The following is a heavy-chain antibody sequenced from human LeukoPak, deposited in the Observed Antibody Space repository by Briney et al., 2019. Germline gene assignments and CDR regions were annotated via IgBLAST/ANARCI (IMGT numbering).Heavy chain of an antibody. CDR2: IRGGGGST. D-gene: IGHD4-23*01. CDR3: SKDHISLGGLDY. CDR1: GFSFSSFA. J-gene: IGHJ4*02. V-gene: IGHV3-23*01. Sequence: GGSLRLSCAASGFSFSSFAMTWVRQAPGKGLEWVSVIRGGGGSTTYADAVKGRFTISRDDSKNTVYLQMNSLRADDTAVYYCSKDHISLGGLDYWGQGTLVTVSS.